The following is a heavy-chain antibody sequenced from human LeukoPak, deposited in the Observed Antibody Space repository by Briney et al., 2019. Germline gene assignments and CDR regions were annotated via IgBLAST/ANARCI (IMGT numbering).Heavy chain of an antibody. D-gene: IGHD3-10*01. V-gene: IGHV3-30*02. J-gene: IGHJ4*02. CDR3: AKDSDYYGSGSYPDLFYIDF. Sequence: GGSLRLSCAASGFTFNTYGMHWVRQAPGKGLEWVAFIRYDESNKYYAESVEGRFTISRDDSKNTVYLQMKSLGPEDAAMYYCAKDSDYYGSGSYPDLFYIDFWGQGALVTVSS. CDR2: IRYDESNK. CDR1: GFTFNTYG.